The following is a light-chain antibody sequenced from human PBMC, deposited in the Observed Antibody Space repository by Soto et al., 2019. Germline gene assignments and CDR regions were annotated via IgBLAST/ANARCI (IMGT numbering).Light chain of an antibody. V-gene: IGLV2-14*01. CDR3: SSYTSSIIPFCV. CDR1: NSDFGDYNY. CDR2: EVS. Sequence: QSVLTQPASVSGSPGQSITISCTATNSDFGDYNYVSWYQHHPGKAPKLIIYEVSNRPSGVSIRFSGSKSGNTASLTISGLQAEDEADYYCSSYTSSIIPFCVFGAGTKVTVL. J-gene: IGLJ1*01.